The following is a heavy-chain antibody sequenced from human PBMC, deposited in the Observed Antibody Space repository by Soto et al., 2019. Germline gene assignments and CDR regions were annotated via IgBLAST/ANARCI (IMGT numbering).Heavy chain of an antibody. CDR2: IYHSGST. D-gene: IGHD3-3*01. Sequence: QVQLQESGPGLVKPSGTLSLTCAVSGGSISSSNWWSWVRQPPGKGLEWIGEIYHSGSTNYNPSLKRRLTISVDKSKTQFSLKLSSVTAADTAVYYCARDRRITIFGVVIHGADYWGQGTLVTVSS. CDR1: GGSISSSNW. CDR3: ARDRRITIFGVVIHGADY. V-gene: IGHV4-4*02. J-gene: IGHJ4*02.